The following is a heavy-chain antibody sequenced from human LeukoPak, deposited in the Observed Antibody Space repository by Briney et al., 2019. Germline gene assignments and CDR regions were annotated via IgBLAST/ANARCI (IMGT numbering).Heavy chain of an antibody. CDR3: ARGTYYDFWSGYRVYNWFDP. V-gene: IGHV4-34*01. CDR2: INHSGST. D-gene: IGHD3-3*01. J-gene: IGHJ5*02. Sequence: KPSETLSLTCAVYGGSFSGYYWSWIRQPPGKGLEWIGEINHSGSTNYNPSLKSRVTISVDTSKNQFSLKLSSVTAADTAVYYCARGTYYDFWSGYRVYNWFDPWGQGTLVTVSS. CDR1: GGSFSGYY.